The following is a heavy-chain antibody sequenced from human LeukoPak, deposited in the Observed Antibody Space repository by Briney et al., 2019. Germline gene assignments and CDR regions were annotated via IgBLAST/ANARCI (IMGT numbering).Heavy chain of an antibody. CDR2: IIPIFGTA. CDR1: GGTFSSYA. V-gene: IGHV1-69*13. D-gene: IGHD5-18*01. Sequence: SVKVSCKASGGTFSSYAISWVRQAPGQGLEWMGGIIPIFGTADYAQKFQGRVTITADESTSTAYMELSSLRSEDTAVYYCARQKRGYSYGPLRPLVDFDLWGRGTLVTVSS. J-gene: IGHJ2*01. CDR3: ARQKRGYSYGPLRPLVDFDL.